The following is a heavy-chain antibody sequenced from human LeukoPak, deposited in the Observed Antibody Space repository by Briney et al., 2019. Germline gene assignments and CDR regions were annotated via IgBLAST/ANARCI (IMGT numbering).Heavy chain of an antibody. Sequence: GGSLRLSCEASGFTFRTYGMHWVRQAPGKGLEWVALISYDGGNKNYADSVKGRFTMSRENSKNTVYLQMNSLRAEDTAVYYCAKESSGGVALDFDYWGQGTLVTVSS. CDR2: ISYDGGNK. CDR3: AKESSGGVALDFDY. J-gene: IGHJ4*02. V-gene: IGHV3-30*18. D-gene: IGHD2-8*02. CDR1: GFTFRTYG.